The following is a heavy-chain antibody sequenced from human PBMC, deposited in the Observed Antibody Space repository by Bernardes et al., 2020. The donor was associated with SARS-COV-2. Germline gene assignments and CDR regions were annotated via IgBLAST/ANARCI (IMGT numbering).Heavy chain of an antibody. J-gene: IGHJ4*02. CDR2: ISGSDGST. CDR3: AKRYSYYFDY. V-gene: IGHV3-23*01. CDR1: GFTFNIYG. D-gene: IGHD2-15*01. Sequence: GSLRLSCAASGFTFNIYGMSWVRQAPGKGLEWVSGISGSDGSTYYADSVKGRFTISRDNSKNTLYLQMNSLRAEDTAVYYCAKRYSYYFDYWGQGTLVTVSS.